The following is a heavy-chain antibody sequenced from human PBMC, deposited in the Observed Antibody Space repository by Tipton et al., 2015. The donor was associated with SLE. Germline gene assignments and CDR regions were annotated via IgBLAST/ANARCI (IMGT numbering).Heavy chain of an antibody. Sequence: QSGAEVKKPGEALQISCKTSGYSFTNSWIGWVRHMPGKGLECMGMIDPSDSDTTYNPSFQGHASMSIDTSTTTAYLQWRSLKASAPSMYFCAGRWVLTVFAYWGQGTLVTVSS. D-gene: IGHD3-10*01. CDR1: GYSFTNSW. CDR2: IDPSDSDT. CDR3: AGRWVLTVFAY. J-gene: IGHJ4*02. V-gene: IGHV5-51*03.